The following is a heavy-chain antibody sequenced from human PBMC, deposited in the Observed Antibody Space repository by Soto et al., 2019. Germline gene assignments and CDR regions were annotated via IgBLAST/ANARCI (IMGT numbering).Heavy chain of an antibody. D-gene: IGHD3-22*01. CDR1: GFIFTSSS. CDR3: AAGDSSGYYGG. V-gene: IGHV1-58*01. CDR2: ITVGTGNT. J-gene: IGHJ4*02. Sequence: SVKVSCKASGFIFTSSSVQWALQARGQRLEWIGWITVGTGNTNYAQKFQERVTITRDMSTSTAYMELSNLRSEDTAIYYCAAGDSSGYYGGWGQGTQVTVSS.